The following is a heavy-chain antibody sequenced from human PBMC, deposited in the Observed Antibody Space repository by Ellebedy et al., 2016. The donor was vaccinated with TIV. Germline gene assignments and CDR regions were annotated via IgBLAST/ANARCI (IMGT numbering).Heavy chain of an antibody. Sequence: ASVKVSCXASGYTFTSYYMHWVRQAPGQGLEWMGIINPSGGSTSYAQKFQGRVTMTRDTSTSTVYMELSSLRSEDTAVYYCARLSPKANYFDYWGQGTLVTVSS. J-gene: IGHJ4*02. CDR1: GYTFTSYY. CDR2: INPSGGST. CDR3: ARLSPKANYFDY. V-gene: IGHV1-46*01.